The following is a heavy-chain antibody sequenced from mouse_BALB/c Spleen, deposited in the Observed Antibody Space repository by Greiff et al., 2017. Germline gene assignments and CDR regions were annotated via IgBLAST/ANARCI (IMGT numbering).Heavy chain of an antibody. J-gene: IGHJ4*01. CDR2: ISYDGSN. V-gene: IGHV3-6*02. Sequence: EVKLMESGPGLVKPSQSLSLTCSVTGYSITSGYYWNWIRQFPGKKLEWMGYISYDGSNNYNPSLKNRISITRDTSKNQFFLKLNSVTTEDTATYYCARGADGYYAMDYWGQGTSVTVSS. D-gene: IGHD2-3*01. CDR3: ARGADGYYAMDY. CDR1: GYSITSGYY.